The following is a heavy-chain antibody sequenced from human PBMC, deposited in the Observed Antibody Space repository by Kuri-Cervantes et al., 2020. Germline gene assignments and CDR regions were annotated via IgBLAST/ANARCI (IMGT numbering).Heavy chain of an antibody. D-gene: IGHD1-26*01. Sequence: CIRQPAGKGLEWIGRIYTSGSTNYNPSLKSRVTISVDKSKNQFSLKLSSVTAADTAVYYCAGYSGSYYGWGQGTLVTVSS. V-gene: IGHV4-4*07. CDR3: AGYSGSYYG. J-gene: IGHJ4*02. CDR2: IYTSGST.